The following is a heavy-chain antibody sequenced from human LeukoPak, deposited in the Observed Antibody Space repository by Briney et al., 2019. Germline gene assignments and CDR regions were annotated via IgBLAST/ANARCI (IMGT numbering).Heavy chain of an antibody. Sequence: PGGSLRLSCAASGFTFSSYAMSWVRQAPGKGLEWVSAISGSGGSTYYADSVKGRFTISRDNSKNTLYLQMNSLRAEDTAVYYCAKDDKVPALRGNWNYRPHTSDYMDVWGKGTTVTVSS. D-gene: IGHD1-7*01. CDR1: GFTFSSYA. CDR3: AKDDKVPALRGNWNYRPHTSDYMDV. CDR2: ISGSGGST. V-gene: IGHV3-23*01. J-gene: IGHJ6*03.